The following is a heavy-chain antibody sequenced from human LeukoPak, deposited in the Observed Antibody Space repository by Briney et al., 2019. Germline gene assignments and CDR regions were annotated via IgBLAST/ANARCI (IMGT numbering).Heavy chain of an antibody. V-gene: IGHV4-59*01. Sequence: SETLPLTCTVSGGSISSYYWSWIRQPPGKGLEWIGYIYYSGSTNYNPSLKSRVTISVDTSKNQFSLKLSSVTAADTAVYYCARGRSGSYYGKNNYYFDYWGQGTLVTVSS. CDR1: GGSISSYY. J-gene: IGHJ4*02. CDR2: IYYSGST. CDR3: ARGRSGSYYGKNNYYFDY. D-gene: IGHD1-26*01.